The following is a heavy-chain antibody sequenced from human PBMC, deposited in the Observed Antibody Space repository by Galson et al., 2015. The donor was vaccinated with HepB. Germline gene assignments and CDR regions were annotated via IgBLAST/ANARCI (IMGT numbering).Heavy chain of an antibody. J-gene: IGHJ5*02. Sequence: SLRLSCAASGFTFSRYNMHWVRQAPGKGLEWVASISSSSSDIYYSDSVKDRFTISRDNAKNSLHLQMNSLGAEDTAVYYCAGDHRSSWYIENWFDPWGQGTLVTVSS. V-gene: IGHV3-21*01. CDR2: ISSSSSDI. CDR1: GFTFSRYN. D-gene: IGHD6-13*01. CDR3: AGDHRSSWYIENWFDP.